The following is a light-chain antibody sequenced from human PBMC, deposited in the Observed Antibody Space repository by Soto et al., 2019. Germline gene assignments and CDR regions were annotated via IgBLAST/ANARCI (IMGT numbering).Light chain of an antibody. CDR1: SSDVGSYDY. V-gene: IGLV2-14*01. CDR3: NSYTTLSNRV. J-gene: IGLJ1*01. Sequence: QSVLIQPPSVSGSPGQSVTISCTGSSSDVGSYDYVPWYQQHPGKAPKLLIYEVTNRPSGVSDRFSGSKSGNTASLTISGLQAEDEANYYCNSYTTLSNRVFGTGTKLTVL. CDR2: EVT.